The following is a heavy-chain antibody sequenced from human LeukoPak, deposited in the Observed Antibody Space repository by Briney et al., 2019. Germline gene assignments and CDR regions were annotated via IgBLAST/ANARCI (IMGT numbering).Heavy chain of an antibody. CDR2: ISDNGGSI. J-gene: IGHJ5*02. CDR1: GFTFSSFG. V-gene: IGHV3-23*01. D-gene: IGHD2-21*01. Sequence: PGGSLRLSCAASGFTFSSFGMTWVRQAPGKGLEWVSAISDNGGSIFYADSVKGRFTISRDDSKNSLYLQMSSLRADDTAVYYCVKIAPDLPWGQGTLVTVS. CDR3: VKIAPDLP.